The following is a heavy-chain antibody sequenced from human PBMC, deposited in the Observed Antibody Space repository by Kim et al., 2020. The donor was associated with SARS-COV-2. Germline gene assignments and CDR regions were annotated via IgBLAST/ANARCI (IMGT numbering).Heavy chain of an antibody. CDR1: GFTFSDYY. CDR3: ASKGVVPAANFDY. Sequence: GGSLRLSCAASGFTFSDYYMSWIRQAPGKGLEWVSYISSSSSYRNYADSVKGRFTISRDNAKNSLYLQMNSLRAEDTAVYYCASKGVVPAANFDYWGQGTLVTVSS. V-gene: IGHV3-11*03. CDR2: ISSSSSYR. J-gene: IGHJ4*02. D-gene: IGHD2-2*01.